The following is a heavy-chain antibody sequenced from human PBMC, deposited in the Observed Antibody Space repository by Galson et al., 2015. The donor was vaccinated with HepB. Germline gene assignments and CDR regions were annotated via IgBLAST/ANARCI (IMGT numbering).Heavy chain of an antibody. D-gene: IGHD6-6*01. CDR2: ISGSGGTT. J-gene: IGHJ6*02. CDR3: AKDRNSTSPGTYGMDV. V-gene: IGHV3-23*01. CDR1: GFPFSTYT. Sequence: SLRLSCAASGFPFSTYTMSWVRQAPGKGLEWVSAISGSGGTTYYADFVRGRFTISRDNTKRTLYLQMNRLRGEDTALYYRAKDRNSTSPGTYGMDVWGQGTTVTVFS.